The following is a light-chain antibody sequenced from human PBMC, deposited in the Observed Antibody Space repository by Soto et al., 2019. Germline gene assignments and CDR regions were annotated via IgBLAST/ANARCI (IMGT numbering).Light chain of an antibody. CDR2: QVT. J-gene: IGLJ1*01. Sequence: ALTQPASVSGSPGQSITISCTGTSSDIAIYNFVSWYQQHPGKAPRLMIFQVTNRPSGVSTRFSGSKSGNTASLTISGLQAEEEADYYCSSYTDSTDYVFGTGTKVTVL. CDR3: SSYTDSTDYV. CDR1: SSDIAIYNF. V-gene: IGLV2-14*01.